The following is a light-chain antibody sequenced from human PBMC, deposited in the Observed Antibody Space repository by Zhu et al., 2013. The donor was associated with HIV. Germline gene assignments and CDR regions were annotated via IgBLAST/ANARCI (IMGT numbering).Light chain of an antibody. V-gene: IGKV3-20*01. J-gene: IGKJ2*04. CDR3: QQYGASSPCS. CDR1: QSVTSTY. CDR2: GAS. Sequence: EIVMTQSPATLSVSPGDRATLSCRASQSVTSTYLAWYQQKPGQAPRLLIYGASARATGIPDRFSGSGSGTDFTLTISRLEPEDFAVYYCQQYGASSPCSFGQGTKLEIK.